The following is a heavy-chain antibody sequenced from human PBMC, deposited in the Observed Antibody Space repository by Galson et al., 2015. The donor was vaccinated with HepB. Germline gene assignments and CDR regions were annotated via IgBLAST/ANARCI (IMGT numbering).Heavy chain of an antibody. D-gene: IGHD3-22*01. J-gene: IGHJ4*02. CDR3: SHDRSGHYSLEY. CDR1: GLKFSDAW. CDR2: IKSKGGGGTI. Sequence: SLRLSCAVSGLKFSDAWMLWVRQVPGKGLEWVGRIKSKGGGGTINYAAPVEGRFTISRDDSGSTVFLQMNSLKTEDTAVYYCSHDRSGHYSLEYWGQGTLVTVSS. V-gene: IGHV3-15*06.